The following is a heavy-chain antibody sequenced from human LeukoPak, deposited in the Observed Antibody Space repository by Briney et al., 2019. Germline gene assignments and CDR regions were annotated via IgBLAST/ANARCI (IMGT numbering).Heavy chain of an antibody. V-gene: IGHV3-33*01. J-gene: IGHJ5*02. CDR3: ARDSSIFYGTLKDNWFDP. CDR2: IWYDGSNK. CDR1: GFTFSSYG. Sequence: PGRSLRLSCAASGFTFSSYGMHWVRQAPGKGLEWVAVIWYDGSNKYYADSVKGRFTISRDNSKNTLYLQMNSLRAEDTAVYYCARDSSIFYGTLKDNWFDPWGQGTLVTVSS. D-gene: IGHD3-3*02.